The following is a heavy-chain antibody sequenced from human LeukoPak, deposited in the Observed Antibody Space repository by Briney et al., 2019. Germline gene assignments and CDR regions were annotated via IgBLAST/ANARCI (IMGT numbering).Heavy chain of an antibody. V-gene: IGHV4-39*07. CDR3: AKSTAYALVDI. CDR2: IFYSGST. CDR1: GGSISSSSYY. D-gene: IGHD3-16*01. J-gene: IGHJ3*02. Sequence: SETLSLTCTVSGGSISSSSYYWGWIRQPPGKGLEWIGNIFYSGSTYYSPSLKRRVTISLDTSRNQFSLKLNSVTAADTSLYYCAKSTAYALVDIWGQGTMVTVSS.